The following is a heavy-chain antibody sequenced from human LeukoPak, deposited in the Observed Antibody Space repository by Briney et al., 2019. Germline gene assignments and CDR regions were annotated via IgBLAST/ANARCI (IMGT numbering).Heavy chain of an antibody. D-gene: IGHD4-23*01. V-gene: IGHV3-21*01. CDR3: ARVARGNPGAFDI. CDR1: GFTFSTYS. CDR2: ISSSSSYI. Sequence: GGSLRLSCAASGFTFSTYSMNWVRQAPGKGLEWVSSISSSSSYIYYADSLKGRFTISRDNAENSLYLQMNSLRAEDTAVYYCARVARGNPGAFDIWGQGTMVTVSS. J-gene: IGHJ3*02.